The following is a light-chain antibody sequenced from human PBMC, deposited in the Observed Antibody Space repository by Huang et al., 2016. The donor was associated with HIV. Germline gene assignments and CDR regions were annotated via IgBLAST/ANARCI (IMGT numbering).Light chain of an antibody. CDR2: WAS. V-gene: IGKV4-1*01. CDR3: QQYYSTPPA. J-gene: IGKJ3*01. Sequence: DIVMTQSPDSLAVSLGERATNNCKSSQSVLYSSNNKNYLAWYQQKLGQPPKLLIYWASTRESGVPDRFSGSGSGTDFTLTISSLQAEDVAVYYCQQYYSTPPAFGPGTKVDIK. CDR1: QSVLYSSNNKNY.